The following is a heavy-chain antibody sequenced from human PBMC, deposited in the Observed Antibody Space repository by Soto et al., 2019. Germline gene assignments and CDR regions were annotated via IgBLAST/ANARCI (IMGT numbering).Heavy chain of an antibody. CDR2: ISYDGSNK. J-gene: IGHJ4*02. CDR1: GFTFSSYA. D-gene: IGHD3-22*01. V-gene: IGHV3-30-3*01. CDR3: ARESHYYDSSGCFDY. Sequence: GSLRLSCAASGFTFSSYAMHWVRQAPGKGLEWVAVISYDGSNKYYADSVKGRFTISRDNSKNTLYLQMNSLRAEDTAVYYCARESHYYDSSGCFDYWGQGTLVTVSS.